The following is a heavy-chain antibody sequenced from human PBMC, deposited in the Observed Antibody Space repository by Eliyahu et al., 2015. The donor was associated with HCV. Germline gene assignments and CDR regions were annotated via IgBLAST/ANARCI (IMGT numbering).Heavy chain of an antibody. D-gene: IGHD4-23*01. CDR1: GGSXXSYF. Sequence: QVLLQESGPGLVKPSETLSLTCTVSGGSXXSYFWSWIRQPPGKGLEWIAYIDYSGSTNYNPSLKSRVAISVDTSKNRFSLKVTSVTAADTAVYYCARAGDYGGDHGGNFDYWGQGTLVTVSS. CDR2: IDYSGST. CDR3: ARAGDYGGDHGGNFDY. V-gene: IGHV4-59*12. J-gene: IGHJ4*02.